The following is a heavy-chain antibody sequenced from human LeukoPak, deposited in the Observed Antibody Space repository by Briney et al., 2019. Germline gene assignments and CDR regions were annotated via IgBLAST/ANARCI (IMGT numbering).Heavy chain of an antibody. CDR3: AKEDYGDHGYYYYGLDV. V-gene: IGHV3-30*18. J-gene: IGHJ6*02. D-gene: IGHD4-17*01. Sequence: GGSLRLSCDASGFTFSRYGMHWARQAPGKGLECVSVISYDGSDKYYADSVKRRFTISRDNSKNTLFLKMSSLRPEDTAVYYCAKEDYGDHGYYYYGLDVWGQGTTVTVSS. CDR2: ISYDGSDK. CDR1: GFTFSRYG.